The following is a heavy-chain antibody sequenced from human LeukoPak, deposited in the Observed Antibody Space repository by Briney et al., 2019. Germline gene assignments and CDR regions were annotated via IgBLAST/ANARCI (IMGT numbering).Heavy chain of an antibody. D-gene: IGHD2-15*01. CDR1: GGTFSSYA. J-gene: IGHJ4*02. Sequence: SVKVSCKASGGTFSSYAISWVRQAPGQGLEWMGGIIPIFGTANYAQKFQGRVTITADESTSTAYMELSSLRSEDTAVYYCARSGYCSGGSCFAWFDYWGQGTLVTVSS. CDR3: ARSGYCSGGSCFAWFDY. CDR2: IIPIFGTA. V-gene: IGHV1-69*01.